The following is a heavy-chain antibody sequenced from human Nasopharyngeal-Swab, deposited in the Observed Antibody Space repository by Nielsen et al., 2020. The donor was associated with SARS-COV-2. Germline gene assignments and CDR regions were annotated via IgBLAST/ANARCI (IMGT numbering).Heavy chain of an antibody. J-gene: IGHJ4*01. D-gene: IGHD3-9*01. CDR2: IGSNEAET. CDR1: GFTFGSYS. V-gene: IGHV3-64*02. Sequence: GGSLRLSCAASGFTFGSYSMHWVRQAPGKGLEYVSAIGSNEAETYYADSVKGRFTISRDNSKNILYLRMGTLRPEDTAVYYCATERGNWFYFDYWGHGTLVTVSS. CDR3: ATERGNWFYFDY.